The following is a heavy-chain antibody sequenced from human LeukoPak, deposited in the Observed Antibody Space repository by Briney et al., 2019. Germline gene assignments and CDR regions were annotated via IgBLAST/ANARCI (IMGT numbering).Heavy chain of an antibody. J-gene: IGHJ4*02. V-gene: IGHV1-2*02. CDR3: ARTEEWAVDIDY. CDR2: INPNSGDT. CDR1: GYSFTGYY. Sequence: ASVKVSCKASGYSFTGYYMHWVRQAPGQGLEWMGWINPNSGDTNYAQKFQGRVTMTRDTSISTAYMELSRLRSDDTAVYYCARTEEWAVDIDYWGQGTLVTVSS. D-gene: IGHD2-8*01.